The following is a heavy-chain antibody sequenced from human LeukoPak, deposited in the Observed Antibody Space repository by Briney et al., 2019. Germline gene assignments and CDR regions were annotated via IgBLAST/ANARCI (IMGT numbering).Heavy chain of an antibody. CDR1: GYTFTSYA. Sequence: GASVKVSCKASGYTFTSYAMHWVRQAPGQRLEWMGWINAGNGNTKYSQKFQGRVTITRDTSASTAYMELSSLRSEDTAVYYCATSAEWFGELFYWGQGTLVTVSS. V-gene: IGHV1-3*01. CDR2: INAGNGNT. J-gene: IGHJ4*02. D-gene: IGHD3-10*01. CDR3: ATSAEWFGELFY.